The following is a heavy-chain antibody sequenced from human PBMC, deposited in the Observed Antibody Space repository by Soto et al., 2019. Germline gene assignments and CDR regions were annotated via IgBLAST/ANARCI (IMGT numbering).Heavy chain of an antibody. D-gene: IGHD3-10*01. CDR3: AKESGESLPFSCLDR. CDR1: GMSLTSYA. Sequence: GGSLRLSCAVSGMSLTSYAMSWVRQAPGKGPEWVSAISGTGGLTYYADSVKGRFTTSRDISKNTLYLQLNSLRDEDTAVYYCAKESGESLPFSCLDRWGRGTLVTVSS. CDR2: ISGTGGLT. V-gene: IGHV3-23*01. J-gene: IGHJ2*01.